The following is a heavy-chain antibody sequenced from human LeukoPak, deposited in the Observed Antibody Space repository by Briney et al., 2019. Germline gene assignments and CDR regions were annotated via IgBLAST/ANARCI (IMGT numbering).Heavy chain of an antibody. J-gene: IGHJ4*02. D-gene: IGHD4-17*01. CDR1: RFTFSSYA. V-gene: IGHV3-23*01. CDR2: ITSSGGST. CDR3: AKFSENGDYPDY. Sequence: GGSLRLSYAASRFTFSSYAMSWVRQAPGKGLEWVSAITSSGGSTYYADSVKGRFTISRDNSKNTLYLQMNSLRAEDTAIYYCAKFSENGDYPDYWGQGTLVTVSS.